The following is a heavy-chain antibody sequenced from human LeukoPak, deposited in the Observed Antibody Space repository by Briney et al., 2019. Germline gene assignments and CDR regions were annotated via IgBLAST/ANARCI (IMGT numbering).Heavy chain of an antibody. V-gene: IGHV1-69*05. J-gene: IGHJ4*02. Sequence: SVKVSCKASGGTFSSYAISWVRQAPGQGLEWMGGIIPIFGTANYAQKFQGRVTMTRDTSTSTVYMELSSLRSEDTAVYYCARDRLAGSTYYGLLYYWGQGTLVTVSS. CDR2: IIPIFGTA. CDR1: GGTFSSYA. CDR3: ARDRLAGSTYYGLLYY. D-gene: IGHD3-3*01.